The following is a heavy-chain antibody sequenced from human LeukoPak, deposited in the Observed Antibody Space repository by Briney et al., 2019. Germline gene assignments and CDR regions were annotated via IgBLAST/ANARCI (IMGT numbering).Heavy chain of an antibody. CDR1: GYTFTSYY. D-gene: IGHD1-26*01. Sequence: ASVKVSCKASGYTFTSYYMHWVRQAPGQGLEWMGWISAYNGNTNYAQKLQGRVTMTTDTSTSTAYMELRSLRSDDTAVYYCARVARVGASNGYFDYWGQGTLVTVSS. J-gene: IGHJ4*02. CDR3: ARVARVGASNGYFDY. V-gene: IGHV1-18*04. CDR2: ISAYNGNT.